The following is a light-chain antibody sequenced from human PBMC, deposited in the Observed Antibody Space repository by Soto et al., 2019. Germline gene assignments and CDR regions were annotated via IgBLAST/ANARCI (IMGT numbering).Light chain of an antibody. CDR1: QSISSNY. V-gene: IGKV3-20*01. CDR2: DAS. J-gene: IGKJ1*01. CDR3: QQYVASPRT. Sequence: DIVLTQSPGTLSLSPGERATLSCRASQSISSNYLAWYQHKPGQAPRLLIYDASNRATDIPDRFSGSGSGTDFTLTISRLESEDFAVYYCQQYVASPRTFGQGTKVDIK.